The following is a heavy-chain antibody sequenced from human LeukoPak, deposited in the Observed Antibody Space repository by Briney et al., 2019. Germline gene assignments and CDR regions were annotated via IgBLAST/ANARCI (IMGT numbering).Heavy chain of an antibody. V-gene: IGHV4-39*07. CDR3: ARAMGYYDYVWGSYRPYYFDY. J-gene: IGHJ4*02. D-gene: IGHD3-16*02. Sequence: SETLSLTCTVSGGSISSSSYYWGWIRQPPGKGLEWIGSLYYSGSTYYNPSLKSRVTISVDTSKNQFSQKLSSVTAADTAVYYCARAMGYYDYVWGSYRPYYFDYWGQGTLVTVSS. CDR1: GGSISSSSYY. CDR2: LYYSGST.